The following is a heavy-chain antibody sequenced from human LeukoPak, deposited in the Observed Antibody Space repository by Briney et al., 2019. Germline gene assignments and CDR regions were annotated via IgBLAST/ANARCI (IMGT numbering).Heavy chain of an antibody. CDR2: INPNSGGT. CDR1: GYTFTGYY. J-gene: IGHJ3*02. V-gene: IGHV1-2*02. Sequence: GASVKVSCKASGYTFTGYYMHWVRQAPGQGLEWMGWINPNSGGTNYAQKFQGRVTMTRDTSISTAYMELSRLRSDDTAVYYCARSKREGATTPLPFDIWGQGTMVTVSS. D-gene: IGHD1-26*01. CDR3: ARSKREGATTPLPFDI.